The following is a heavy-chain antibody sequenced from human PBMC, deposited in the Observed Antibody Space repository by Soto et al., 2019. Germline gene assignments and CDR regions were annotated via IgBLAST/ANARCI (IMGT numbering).Heavy chain of an antibody. D-gene: IGHD6-19*01. J-gene: IGHJ2*01. Sequence: QVQLQESGPGLVKPSGTLSLACAVSGDSISNTNWWTWVRQPPGRGLQWIGEIYRNGGTNYSPSLKSGVTISLDKSNNQFSLKVTSVSAADTDIYYCARAIAVSGHWDFDLWGRGTLVTVSS. CDR3: ARAIAVSGHWDFDL. V-gene: IGHV4-4*02. CDR2: IYRNGGT. CDR1: GDSISNTNW.